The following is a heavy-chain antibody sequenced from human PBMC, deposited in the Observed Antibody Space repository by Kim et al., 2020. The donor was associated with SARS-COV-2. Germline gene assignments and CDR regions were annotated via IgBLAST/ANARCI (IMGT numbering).Heavy chain of an antibody. Sequence: ASVKVSCKASGYTFTSYGISWVRQAPGQGLEWMGWISAYNGNTNYAQKLQGRVTMTTDTSTSTAYMELRSLRSDDTAVYYCARGLTTVTSNYYYYYYGMDVWGQGTTVTVSS. V-gene: IGHV1-18*01. CDR2: ISAYNGNT. J-gene: IGHJ6*02. D-gene: IGHD4-17*01. CDR1: GYTFTSYG. CDR3: ARGLTTVTSNYYYYYYGMDV.